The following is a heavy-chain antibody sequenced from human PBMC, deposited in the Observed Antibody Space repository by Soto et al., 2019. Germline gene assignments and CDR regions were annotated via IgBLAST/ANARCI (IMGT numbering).Heavy chain of an antibody. D-gene: IGHD2-21*02. CDR1: GGSLGSYY. CDR3: ARDGDGRRTTIPFYYNGMDV. J-gene: IGHJ6*02. CDR2: VFFSGST. V-gene: IGHV4-59*01. Sequence: LSLTCTVSGGSLGSYYWSWIRQPPGKGLEGIGFVFFSGSTTYNAYLKNRVIISPNESNSQVSLELTSVTAADTAVYHCARDGDGRRTTIPFYYNGMDVWGQGTTVTVSS.